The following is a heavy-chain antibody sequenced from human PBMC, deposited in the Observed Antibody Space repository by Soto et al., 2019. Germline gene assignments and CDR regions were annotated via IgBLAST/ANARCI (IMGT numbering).Heavy chain of an antibody. V-gene: IGHV1-24*01. Sequence: ASVKVSCKVSGYTLTELSMHWVRQAPGKGLEWMGGFDPEDGETIYAQKFQGRVTMTEDTSTDTAYMELSSLRSEDTAVYYCATRWTDYSSGYVHYHYGMDVWGQGTTVTVSS. CDR2: FDPEDGET. D-gene: IGHD3-22*01. CDR3: ATRWTDYSSGYVHYHYGMDV. J-gene: IGHJ6*02. CDR1: GYTLTELS.